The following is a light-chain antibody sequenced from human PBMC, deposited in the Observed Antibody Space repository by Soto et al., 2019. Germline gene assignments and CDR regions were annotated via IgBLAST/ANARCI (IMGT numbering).Light chain of an antibody. CDR1: SPNIGSNT. CDR2: STS. V-gene: IGLV1-44*01. CDR3: AAWDDRLDVYV. J-gene: IGLJ1*01. Sequence: QSVLTQPPSASGTPRQIGAISCSGSSPNIGSNTVTWYQQLPGTAPKLLIYSTSQRSSGVPGRFSGSKSGASASLSISGLQSEDEADYYCAAWDDRLDVYVFGTGTKVTVL.